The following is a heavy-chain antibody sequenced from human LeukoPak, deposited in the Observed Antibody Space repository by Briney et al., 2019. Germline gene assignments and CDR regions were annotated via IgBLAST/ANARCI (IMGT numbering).Heavy chain of an antibody. J-gene: IGHJ5*02. CDR3: ARGSKSGYYDWFDP. CDR2: IIPIFGTA. D-gene: IGHD3-22*01. Sequence: ASVKVSCKASGYTFTSYDISWVRQAPGQGLEWMGGIIPIFGTANYAQKFQGRVTITADESTSTAYMELSSLRSEDTAVYYCARGSKSGYYDWFDPWGQGTLVTVSS. V-gene: IGHV1-69*13. CDR1: GYTFTSYD.